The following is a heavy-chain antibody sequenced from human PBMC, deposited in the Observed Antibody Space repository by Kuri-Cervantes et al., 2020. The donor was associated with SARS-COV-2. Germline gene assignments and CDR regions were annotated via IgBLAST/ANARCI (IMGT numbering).Heavy chain of an antibody. J-gene: IGHJ4*02. CDR2: IGPSGTTK. V-gene: IGHV3-11*04. CDR3: AGTKRGKTYFDY. Sequence: LSLTCAASGFIFSDYYMTWIRQAPGKGLEWVSNIGPSGTTKYYADSVKGRFTISRDNAKNSLYLQMSSLRAEDTAVYYCAGTKRGKTYFDYWGQGTLVTVSS. D-gene: IGHD3-10*01. CDR1: GFIFSDYY.